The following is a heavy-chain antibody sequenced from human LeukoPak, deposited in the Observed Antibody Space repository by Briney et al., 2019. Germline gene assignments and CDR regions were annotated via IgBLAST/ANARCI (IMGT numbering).Heavy chain of an antibody. D-gene: IGHD3-9*01. CDR1: GYSISSGYY. CDR2: IYHSGST. J-gene: IGHJ6*04. CDR3: ARDILHYDILTGSGGMGYMDV. Sequence: PSETLSLTRAVSGYSISSGYYWGWIRQPPGKGLEWIGSIYHSGSTYYNPSLKSRVTISVDTSKNQFSLKLSSVTAADTAVYYCARDILHYDILTGSGGMGYMDVWGKGTTVTVSS. V-gene: IGHV4-38-2*02.